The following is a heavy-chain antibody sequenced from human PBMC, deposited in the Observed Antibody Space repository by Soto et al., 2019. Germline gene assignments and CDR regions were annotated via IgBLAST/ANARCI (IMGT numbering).Heavy chain of an antibody. CDR1: GGSISSGGYY. V-gene: IGHV4-31*03. CDR2: IYYSGST. J-gene: IGHJ6*02. Sequence: QVQLQESGPGLVKPSQTLSLTCTVSGGSISSGGYYWSWIRQHPGKGLEWIGYIYYSGSTYYNPSLKSRVTISVDTSKNQFSLKLSSVTAADTAVYYCARAPRLYCSGGSCYSFPSYYYGMDVWGQGTTVTVSS. CDR3: ARAPRLYCSGGSCYSFPSYYYGMDV. D-gene: IGHD2-15*01.